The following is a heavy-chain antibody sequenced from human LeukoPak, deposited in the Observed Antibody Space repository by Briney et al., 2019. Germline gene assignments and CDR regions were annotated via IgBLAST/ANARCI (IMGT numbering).Heavy chain of an antibody. CDR2: IYTSGRT. D-gene: IGHD5-18*01. J-gene: IGHJ4*02. CDR3: AGGYRNGYLDY. CDR1: GGSISSYY. V-gene: IGHV4-4*07. Sequence: SETLSLTCTVSGGSISSYYWSWIRQPAGKGLEWIGRIYTSGRTDYNPSLKSRVTMSVDTSKNQFSLKLSSVTAADTAVYYCAGGYRNGYLDYWGQGTLVTVSS.